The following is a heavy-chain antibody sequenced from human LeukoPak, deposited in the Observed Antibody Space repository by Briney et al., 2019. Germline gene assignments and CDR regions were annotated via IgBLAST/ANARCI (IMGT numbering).Heavy chain of an antibody. CDR2: IRSDGTSQ. V-gene: IGHV3-30*02. Sequence: GGSLRLSCAASGFTFTTYGMHWVRQAPGKGLEWVAFIRSDGTSQYYAGSVKGRFTISRDNSKNTLYLQMSSLRPEDTAVYYCTKDRDLASWGQGTLVTVSS. CDR3: TKDRDLAS. J-gene: IGHJ5*02. CDR1: GFTFTTYG.